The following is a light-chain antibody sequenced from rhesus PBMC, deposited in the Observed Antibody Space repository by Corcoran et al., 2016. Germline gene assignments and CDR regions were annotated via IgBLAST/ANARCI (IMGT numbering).Light chain of an antibody. CDR1: QSVSSN. CDR2: DAY. J-gene: IGKJ4*01. Sequence: EIVLTQSPATLSVTPGERATLSCRASQSVSSNVAWYQQKPGKAPRLIIYDAYNRATGIPDRFSGSGSGTDFTLSIRSLEPEDVGVYYCLQESSWPLTFGGGTKVEIK. CDR3: LQESSWPLT. V-gene: IGKV3-35*01.